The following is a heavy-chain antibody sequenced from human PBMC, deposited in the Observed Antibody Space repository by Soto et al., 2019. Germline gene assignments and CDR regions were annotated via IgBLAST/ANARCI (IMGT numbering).Heavy chain of an antibody. J-gene: IGHJ6*02. CDR1: GFTFSSYG. D-gene: IGHD6-13*01. CDR3: ARDRRVSNSWSPGDHYYYGMDV. Sequence: LRLSCAASGFTFSSYGMHWVRQAPGKGLEWVAVISYDGSNKYYADSVKGRFTISRDNSKNTLYLQMNSLRAEDTAVYYCARDRRVSNSWSPGDHYYYGMDVWGQGTTVTVSS. V-gene: IGHV3-30*03. CDR2: ISYDGSNK.